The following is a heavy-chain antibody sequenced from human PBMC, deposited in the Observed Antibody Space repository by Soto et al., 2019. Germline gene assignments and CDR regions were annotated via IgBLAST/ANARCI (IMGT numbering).Heavy chain of an antibody. J-gene: IGHJ6*03. V-gene: IGHV1-69*02. CDR1: GGTFSSYP. Sequence: QVQLVQSGAEVKKPGSSVKVSCKASGGTFSSYPISWVRQAPGQGLEWMGRIIPILGIANYAKKFQGRVTITADKPTSTAYMELSSLRSEDTAVYYCGRAVGYGSSTSCYADYYMDVWGKGTTVTVSS. CDR2: IIPILGIA. CDR3: GRAVGYGSSTSCYADYYMDV. D-gene: IGHD2-2*01.